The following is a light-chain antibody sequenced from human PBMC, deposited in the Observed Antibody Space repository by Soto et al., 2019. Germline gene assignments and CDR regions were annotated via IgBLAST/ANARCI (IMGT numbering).Light chain of an antibody. V-gene: IGKV4-1*01. CDR3: QQYYSIPRT. J-gene: IGKJ1*01. Sequence: DIVMTQSPDSLAVSLGERATINCKSSQSVLYSSNNKNYLSWYQQKPGQPPKVLIYWASTRESGVTDRFSGSGSGTDFTLTISSLQAEDVAGYYCQQYYSIPRTFGQGTKVEIK. CDR2: WAS. CDR1: QSVLYSSNNKNY.